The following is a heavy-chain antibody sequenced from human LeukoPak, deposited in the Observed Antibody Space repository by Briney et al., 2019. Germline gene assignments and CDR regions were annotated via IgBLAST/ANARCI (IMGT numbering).Heavy chain of an antibody. D-gene: IGHD3-10*01. Sequence: GGSLRLSCAASGFTFSSYGMHWVHQAPGKGLEWVAVIWYDGSNKYYADSVKGRFTISRDNSKNTLYLQMNSLRAEDTAVYYCARDGGDYYGSGSYPPWFDPWGQGTLVTVSS. CDR3: ARDGGDYYGSGSYPPWFDP. V-gene: IGHV3-33*01. CDR2: IWYDGSNK. J-gene: IGHJ5*02. CDR1: GFTFSSYG.